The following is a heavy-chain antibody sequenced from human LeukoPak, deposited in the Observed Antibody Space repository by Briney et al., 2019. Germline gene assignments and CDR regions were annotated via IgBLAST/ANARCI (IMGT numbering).Heavy chain of an antibody. D-gene: IGHD3-16*01. V-gene: IGHV3-49*03. CDR3: TRAAGYDYVWGRYHDAFDI. CDR2: IRSKAYGGTT. CDR1: GFTFGDYA. J-gene: IGHJ3*02. Sequence: GGSLRLSCTASGFTFGDYAMSWFRQAPGKGLEWVGFIRSKAYGGTTEYAASVKGRFTISRDDSKSIAYLQMNSLKTEDTAVYYCTRAAGYDYVWGRYHDAFDIWGQGTMVTVSS.